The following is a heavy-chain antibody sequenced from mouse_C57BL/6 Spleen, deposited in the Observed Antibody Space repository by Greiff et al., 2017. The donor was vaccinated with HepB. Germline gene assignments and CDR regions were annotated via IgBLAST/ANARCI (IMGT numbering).Heavy chain of an antibody. Sequence: EVQVVESGGDLVKPGGSLKLSCAASGFTFSSYGMSWVRQTPDKRLEWVATISTGGSYTYYPDSVKGQFTISRDNATHTLYMQMSSLKSEDTAMYYCARHDYSSPFAYWGQGTLVTVSA. CDR3: ARHDYSSPFAY. J-gene: IGHJ3*01. CDR2: ISTGGSYT. V-gene: IGHV5-6*01. CDR1: GFTFSSYG. D-gene: IGHD2-5*01.